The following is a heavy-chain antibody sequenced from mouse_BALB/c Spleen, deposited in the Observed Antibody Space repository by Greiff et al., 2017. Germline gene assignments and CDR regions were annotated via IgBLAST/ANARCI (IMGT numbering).Heavy chain of an antibody. Sequence: QVQLKQSGPELVKPGASVKISCKASGYSFTSYYIHWVKQRPGQGLEWIGWIFPGSGNTKYNEKFKGKATLTADTSSSTAYMQLSSLTSEDSAVYFCARAYVDYFDYWGQGTTLTVSS. CDR2: IFPGSGNT. D-gene: IGHD1-1*01. CDR1: GYSFTSYY. V-gene: IGHV1-66*01. J-gene: IGHJ2*01. CDR3: ARAYVDYFDY.